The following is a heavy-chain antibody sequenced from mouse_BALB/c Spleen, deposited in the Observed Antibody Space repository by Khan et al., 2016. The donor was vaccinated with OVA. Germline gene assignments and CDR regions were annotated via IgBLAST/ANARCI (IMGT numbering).Heavy chain of an antibody. J-gene: IGHJ3*01. Sequence: QVQLKESGPGLVQPSQSLSITCTVSGFSLTSYGVHWVRQSPGKGLEWLGVIWSGGSTDYDAAFISRLNISKENSKSQAFFKMNSLQANDTAIYYCATNYDYDEGLAYWGQGTLVTVSA. CDR3: ATNYDYDEGLAY. CDR1: GFSLTSYG. CDR2: IWSGGST. V-gene: IGHV2-2*02. D-gene: IGHD2-4*01.